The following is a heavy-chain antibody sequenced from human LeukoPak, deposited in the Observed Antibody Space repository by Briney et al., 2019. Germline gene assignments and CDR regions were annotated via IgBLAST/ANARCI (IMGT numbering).Heavy chain of an antibody. CDR3: AKVTWAKWYFDL. V-gene: IGHV3-23*01. D-gene: IGHD1-14*01. CDR2: ISGSGGGT. CDR1: GFTFSSYA. J-gene: IGHJ2*01. Sequence: GGSLRLSCAASGFTFSSYAMSWVRQAPGKGLEWVSAISGSGGGTYYADSVKGRFTISRDNSKNTLYLQMNSLRVEDTAVYYCAKVTWAKWYFDLWGRGTLVTVSS.